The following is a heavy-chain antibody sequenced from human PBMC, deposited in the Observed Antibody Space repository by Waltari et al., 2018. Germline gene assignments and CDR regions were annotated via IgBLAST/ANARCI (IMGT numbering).Heavy chain of an antibody. J-gene: IGHJ5*02. Sequence: QVQLQQWGAGLLKPSETLSLTCAVYGGSFSGYYWSWIRQPPGKGLEWIGEINHSGSTNYNPSLKSRVTISVDTSKNQFSLKLSSVTAADTAVYYCARRSMYYDFWSGYGPLGQGTLVTVSS. CDR1: GGSFSGYY. V-gene: IGHV4-34*01. CDR3: ARRSMYYDFWSGYGP. D-gene: IGHD3-3*01. CDR2: INHSGST.